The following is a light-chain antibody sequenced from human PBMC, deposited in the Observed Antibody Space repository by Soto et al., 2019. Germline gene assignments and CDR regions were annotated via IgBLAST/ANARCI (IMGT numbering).Light chain of an antibody. J-gene: IGLJ3*02. CDR3: SSYASSTWR. V-gene: IGLV2-14*01. CDR1: SS. CDR2: DVS. Sequence: QSALTQPASVSGSPGQSITISCTGTSSVSWYQQHPGKAPKLIIYDVSNRPSGVSYRFSGSKSGNTASLTISGVQADDEADYYCSSYASSTWRLGGGTKVPVL.